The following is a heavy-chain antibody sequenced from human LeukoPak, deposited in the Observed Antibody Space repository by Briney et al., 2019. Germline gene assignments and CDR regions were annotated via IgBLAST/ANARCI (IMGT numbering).Heavy chain of an antibody. J-gene: IGHJ4*02. CDR1: GYSFTNYW. Sequence: GESLRISCKGSGYSFTNYWITWVRQMPGKGLEWMGRVVPTDSYPNYTPSFQGHVTISTDKSISSAFLHLSSLEAADTAFYYCARLIVGGQDLFDYWGQGTLVTVSS. CDR2: VVPTDSYP. D-gene: IGHD2-15*01. V-gene: IGHV5-10-1*01. CDR3: ARLIVGGQDLFDY.